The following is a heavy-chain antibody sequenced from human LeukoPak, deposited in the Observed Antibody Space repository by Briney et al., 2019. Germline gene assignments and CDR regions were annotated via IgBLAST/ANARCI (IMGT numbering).Heavy chain of an antibody. CDR1: GVSFSGYY. Sequence: SETLSLTCAVYGVSFSGYYWSWIRQPPGKGLEWIGEINHSGSTNYNPSLKSRVTISVETTNNQFSLMLSSVTAADTAVYYCGGGPTVTYNFFDPWGQGTLLTVSS. J-gene: IGHJ5*02. CDR2: INHSGST. D-gene: IGHD4-17*01. CDR3: GGGPTVTYNFFDP. V-gene: IGHV4-34*01.